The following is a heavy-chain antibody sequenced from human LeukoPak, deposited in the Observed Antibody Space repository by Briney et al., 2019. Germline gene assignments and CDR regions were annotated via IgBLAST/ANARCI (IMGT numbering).Heavy chain of an antibody. CDR3: ARDRSFGAKSGPTKDYGWFDP. J-gene: IGHJ5*02. CDR2: FYWNGGST. Sequence: PGGSLRLSCAASGFTFDDYAMNWVRQAPGKGLEWVSGFYWNGGSTAYADSVKGRFTISRDDAKNSLYLQMNSLRAEDTAVYYCARDRSFGAKSGPTKDYGWFDPWGQGTLVTVSS. CDR1: GFTFDDYA. D-gene: IGHD3-10*01. V-gene: IGHV3-20*04.